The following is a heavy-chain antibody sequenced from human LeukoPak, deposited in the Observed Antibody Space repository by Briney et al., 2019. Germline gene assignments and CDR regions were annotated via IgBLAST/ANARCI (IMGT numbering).Heavy chain of an antibody. V-gene: IGHV4-59*08. J-gene: IGHJ5*02. CDR3: ARAGAYDFWSGDHTHNWFDP. Sequence: SETLSLTCTVSGGSISSYYWSWIRQPPGKGLEWIGYIYYSGSTNYNPSLKSRVTISVDTSKNQFSLKLSSVTAADTAVYYCARAGAYDFWSGDHTHNWFDPWGQGTLVTVSS. CDR1: GGSISSYY. D-gene: IGHD3-3*01. CDR2: IYYSGST.